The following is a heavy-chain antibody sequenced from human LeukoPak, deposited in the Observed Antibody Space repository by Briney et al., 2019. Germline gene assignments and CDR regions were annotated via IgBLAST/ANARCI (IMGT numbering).Heavy chain of an antibody. CDR2: IIPIFGTA. J-gene: IGHJ6*04. CDR1: GGTFSSYA. D-gene: IGHD3-9*01. Sequence: AASVKVSCKASGGTFSSYAISWVRHAPGHGLEWMGGIIPIFGTANYAQKFQGRVTITADKSTSTAYMELSSLRSENTAVYYCARDGLYDTPPVWGKGTTVTVSS. V-gene: IGHV1-69*06. CDR3: ARDGLYDTPPV.